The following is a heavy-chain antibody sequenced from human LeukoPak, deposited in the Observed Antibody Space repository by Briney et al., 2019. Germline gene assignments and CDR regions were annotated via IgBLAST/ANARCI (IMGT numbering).Heavy chain of an antibody. J-gene: IGHJ4*02. Sequence: GASVKVSCKASGYTLTGYYMHWVRQAPGQGLEWMGWINPNSGGTNYAQKFQGRVTMTRDTSISTAYMELSRLRSDDTAVYYCASLPIAAAGDFDYWGQGTLVTVSS. V-gene: IGHV1-2*02. CDR1: GYTLTGYY. CDR2: INPNSGGT. D-gene: IGHD6-13*01. CDR3: ASLPIAAAGDFDY.